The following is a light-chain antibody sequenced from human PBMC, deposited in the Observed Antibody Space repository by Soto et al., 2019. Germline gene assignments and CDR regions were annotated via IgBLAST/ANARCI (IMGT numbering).Light chain of an antibody. CDR2: GAS. CDR3: QQYGSSPRT. CDR1: QSVSCSY. V-gene: IGKV3-20*01. J-gene: IGKJ1*01. Sequence: EIVLTQSPGMLSLSPGERATLSCRARQSVSCSYLAWYQQKPGQAPRLLIYGASSRATGIPDRFSGSWSGTDFTLAISRLEPEDFAVYYCQQYGSSPRTFGQGTKVEIK.